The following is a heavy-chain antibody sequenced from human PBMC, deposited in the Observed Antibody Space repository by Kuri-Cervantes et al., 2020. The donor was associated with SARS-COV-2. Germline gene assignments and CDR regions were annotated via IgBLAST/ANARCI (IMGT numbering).Heavy chain of an antibody. D-gene: IGHD4/OR15-4a*01. CDR2: IYHSGST. CDR3: ARDPNANHNNWFDP. CDR1: GGSISSSSYY. V-gene: IGHV4-61*01. Sequence: SETLSLTCTVSGGSISSSSYYWGWIRQPPGKGLEWIGYIYHSGSTNYNPSLKSRVTISVDTSKNQFSLKLSSVTAADTAVYYCARDPNANHNNWFDPWGQGTLVTVSS. J-gene: IGHJ5*02.